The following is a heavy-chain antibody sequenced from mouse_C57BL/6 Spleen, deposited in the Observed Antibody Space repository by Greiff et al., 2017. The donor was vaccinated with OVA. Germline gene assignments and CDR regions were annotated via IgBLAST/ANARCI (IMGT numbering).Heavy chain of an antibody. V-gene: IGHV3-6*01. Sequence: EVLLQQSGPGLVQPSQSLTLSCSASGYSFTSCYFWYWLRQFPGNKLEFVDFINYDGSNNYHPSLKNRIPITRDTSKNQFFLKLNSVTTEDTAAYYCARYTTVVAPLDYWGQGTLVTVSA. CDR1: GYSFTSCYF. D-gene: IGHD1-1*01. CDR3: ARYTTVVAPLDY. J-gene: IGHJ3*01. CDR2: INYDGSN.